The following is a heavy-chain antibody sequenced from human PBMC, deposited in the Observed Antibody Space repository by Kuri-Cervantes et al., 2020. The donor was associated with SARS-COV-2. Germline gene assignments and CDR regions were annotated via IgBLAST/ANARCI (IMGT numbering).Heavy chain of an antibody. J-gene: IGHJ3*02. D-gene: IGHD1-26*01. CDR1: GFSLSTSGMC. V-gene: IGHV2-70*11. Sequence: SGPTLVNPTQTLTLNCTFSGFSLSTSGMCVSWIRQPPGKALEWLARIDWDDDKYYSTSLKTRLTISKDTSKNQVVLTMTNMDPVDTATYYCARIPYSGRAGAFDIWGQETMVTVSS. CDR2: IDWDDDK. CDR3: ARIPYSGRAGAFDI.